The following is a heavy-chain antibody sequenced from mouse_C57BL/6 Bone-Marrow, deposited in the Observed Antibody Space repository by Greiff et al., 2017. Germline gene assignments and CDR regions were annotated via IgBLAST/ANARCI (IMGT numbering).Heavy chain of an antibody. V-gene: IGHV1-42*01. J-gene: IGHJ1*03. CDR2: INPSTGGT. CDR1: GYSFTGYY. CDR3: AREGGYWYFDV. Sequence: VQLQQSGPELVKPGASVKISCKASGYSFTGYYMNWVKQSPEKSLEWIGEINPSTGGTTYNQKFKAKATLTVDKSSSTAYMQLKSLTSEDSAVYYCAREGGYWYFDVWGTGTTVTVSS.